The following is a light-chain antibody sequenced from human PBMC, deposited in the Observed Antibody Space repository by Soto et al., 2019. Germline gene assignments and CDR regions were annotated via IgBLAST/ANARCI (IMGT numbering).Light chain of an antibody. CDR1: SSDVGRYLF. CDR3: CSYAGSYTYV. V-gene: IGLV2-11*01. CDR2: DVR. Sequence: QSVLTPLRSGSGSPGQSVPLSCTGTSSDVGRYLFGSWHQQHPDKAPPLTNYDVRRRPSGVPDRFSGSKSGNTAPLTISALQAEDETDYYCCSYAGSYTYVFGTGRKVIIL. J-gene: IGLJ1*01.